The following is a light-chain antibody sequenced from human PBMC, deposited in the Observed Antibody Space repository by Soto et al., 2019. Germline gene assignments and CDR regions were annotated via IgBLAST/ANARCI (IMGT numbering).Light chain of an antibody. CDR1: SSDVGGYNF. CDR2: EVS. Sequence: QSVLAQPPSASGSPGQSVTISCTGTSSDVGGYNFVSWYQKHPGKAPKVMIYEVSKRPSGVPDRFSGSKSGNTASLTVSGLQAGDEADYYCSSYAGTNTVVFGGGTQLTVL. J-gene: IGLJ2*01. CDR3: SSYAGTNTVV. V-gene: IGLV2-8*01.